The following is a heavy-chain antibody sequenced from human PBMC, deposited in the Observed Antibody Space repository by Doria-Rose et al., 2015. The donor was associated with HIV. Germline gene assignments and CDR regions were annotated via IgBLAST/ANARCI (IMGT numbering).Heavy chain of an antibody. CDR3: ARIKSSRWYHKYYFDF. V-gene: IGHV2-26*01. Sequence: QESGPVLVKPTETLTLTCTVSGVSLSSPGMGVSWIRQPPGKALEWLANIFSDDERSYNTSLKIRLTISRGTTKSQVVLTMTDMDPVDTATYYCARIKSSRWYHKYYFDFWGQGTLVIVSA. J-gene: IGHJ4*02. CDR2: IFSDDER. D-gene: IGHD6-13*01. CDR1: GVSLSSPGMG.